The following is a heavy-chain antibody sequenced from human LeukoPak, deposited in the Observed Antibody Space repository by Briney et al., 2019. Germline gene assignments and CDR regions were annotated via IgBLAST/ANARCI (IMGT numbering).Heavy chain of an antibody. D-gene: IGHD6-13*01. CDR3: ARDRARIAAAGMSYAFDI. J-gene: IGHJ3*02. CDR2: ISGYNDNT. CDR1: GYTFTSYG. V-gene: IGHV1-18*01. Sequence: ASVKVSCKASGYTFTSYGIIWVRQAPGQGLEWMGWISGYNDNTKYAQKLQGRVTMTTDTSTSTAYMELRSLRSDDTAVYYCARDRARIAAAGMSYAFDIWGQGTMVTVSS.